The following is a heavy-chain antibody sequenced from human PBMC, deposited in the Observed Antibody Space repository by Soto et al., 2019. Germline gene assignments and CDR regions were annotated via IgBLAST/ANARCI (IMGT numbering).Heavy chain of an antibody. V-gene: IGHV4-59*08. D-gene: IGHD5-18*01. CDR1: GGSISSYY. J-gene: IGHJ4*02. CDR3: ARHGYNYGGGYFDY. CDR2: IYYSGST. Sequence: PSETLSLTCTVSGGSISSYYWSWIRQPPGKGLEWIGYIYYSGSTNYNPSLKSRVTISVDTSKNQFSLKLNSMTAADTAVYYCARHGYNYGGGYFDYWGQGTLVTV.